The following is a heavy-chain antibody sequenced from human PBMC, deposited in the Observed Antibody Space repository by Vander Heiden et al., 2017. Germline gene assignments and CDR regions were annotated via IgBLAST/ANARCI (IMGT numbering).Heavy chain of an antibody. J-gene: IGHJ4*02. D-gene: IGHD3-10*01. CDR3: AKIMVRGVIKPPNFDY. CDR2: ISGSGGST. V-gene: IGHV3-23*01. CDR1: GFTFRRSA. Sequence: EVQLLESGGGLVQPGGSLRLPCAASGFTFRRSAIRCVRPAPGKGLEWVSAISGSGGSTYYADSVKGRFTISRDNSKNTLYLQMNSLRAEDTAVYYCAKIMVRGVIKPPNFDYWGQGTLVTVSS.